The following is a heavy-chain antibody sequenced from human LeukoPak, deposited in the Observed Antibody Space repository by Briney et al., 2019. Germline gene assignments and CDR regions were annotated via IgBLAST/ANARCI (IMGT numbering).Heavy chain of an antibody. CDR2: INHSGST. V-gene: IGHV4-34*01. CDR3: ARVMFGYDYEDY. CDR1: GGSFSGYY. J-gene: IGHJ4*02. Sequence: SETLSLTCAVYGGSFSGYYWSWIRQPPGKGLEWIGEINHSGSTNYNPSLKSRVTTSVDTSKNQFSLKLSSVTAADTAVYYCARVMFGYDYEDYWGQGTLVTVSS. D-gene: IGHD5-12*01.